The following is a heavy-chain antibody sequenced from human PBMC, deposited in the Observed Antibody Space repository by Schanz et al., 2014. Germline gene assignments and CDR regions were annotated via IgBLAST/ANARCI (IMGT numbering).Heavy chain of an antibody. CDR1: GFTFSDHF. V-gene: IGHV3-48*01. CDR3: ARDQYYFGSGNPFDI. CDR2: ISSSSGTI. Sequence: EVKLVESGGGLVQPGGSLRLSCAASGFTFSDHFMDWVRQAPEKGLEWVSYISSSSGTIYYADSVKGRFTISRDNSKNMVFLQMTSLRAEDTAVYYCARDQYYFGSGNPFDIWGQGTMVTVSS. J-gene: IGHJ3*02. D-gene: IGHD3-10*01.